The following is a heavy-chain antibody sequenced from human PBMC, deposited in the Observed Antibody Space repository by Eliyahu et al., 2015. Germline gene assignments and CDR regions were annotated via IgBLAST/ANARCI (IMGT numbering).Heavy chain of an antibody. Sequence: QVQLQESGPGLVKPSEXLSLXCTVSGGSISSYXXSWIRQPPGKGLEWIGYIYYXGSTNYNPSLKSRVTISVDTSKNQFSLKLSSVTAADTAVYYCARQGEWEHFDYWGQGTLVTVPS. CDR3: ARQGEWEHFDY. CDR2: IYYXGST. CDR1: GGSISSYX. V-gene: IGHV4-59*08. D-gene: IGHD1-26*01. J-gene: IGHJ4*02.